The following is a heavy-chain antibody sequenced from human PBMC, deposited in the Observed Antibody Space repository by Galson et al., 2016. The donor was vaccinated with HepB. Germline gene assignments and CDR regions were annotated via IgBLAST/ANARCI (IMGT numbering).Heavy chain of an antibody. CDR1: GGSISRNSHY. D-gene: IGHD6-19*01. J-gene: IGHJ4*02. CDR2: VYSSGST. Sequence: SETLSLTCTVSGGSISRNSHYWGWVRQSPGKGLEWIGSVYSSGSTYYNPSLESRVTISVDTSKNQFSLRLTSVTAADTAVYYCARDRGTSGWTERFFDFWGQGTLLIVSS. V-gene: IGHV4-39*02. CDR3: ARDRGTSGWTERFFDF.